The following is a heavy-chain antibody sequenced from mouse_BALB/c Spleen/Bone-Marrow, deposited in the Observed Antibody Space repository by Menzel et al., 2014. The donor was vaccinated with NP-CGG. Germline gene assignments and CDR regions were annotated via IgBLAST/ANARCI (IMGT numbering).Heavy chain of an antibody. V-gene: IGHV4-1*02. CDR3: ARLNYYGNLFV. Sequence: DVMLVESGGGLVQPGGSLKLSCAASGFDFSRDWMSWVRQAPGKGLEWIGEINPESSTINYTSSLKDKFIISRDNAKNTLFLQMTKVRSEDTALYYCARLNYYGNLFVWGAGTTVTVSS. J-gene: IGHJ1*01. CDR2: INPESSTI. D-gene: IGHD1-1*01. CDR1: GFDFSRDW.